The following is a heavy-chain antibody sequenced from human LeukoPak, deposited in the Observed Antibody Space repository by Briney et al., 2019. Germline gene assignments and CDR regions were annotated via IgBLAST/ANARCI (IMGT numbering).Heavy chain of an antibody. CDR1: GYTFTIYY. CDR2: INPRGGST. V-gene: IGHV1-46*01. D-gene: IGHD2-2*01. Sequence: ASVKVSCKASGYTFTIYYLHWVRQAPGQGLERMGIINPRGGSTSYAQKFQGRVTMTWDTSTSTVYMELSSLRSEDTAVYYCAKGLSSTSCYGLCYYYGMDVWGQGTTVTVSS. CDR3: AKGLSSTSCYGLCYYYGMDV. J-gene: IGHJ6*02.